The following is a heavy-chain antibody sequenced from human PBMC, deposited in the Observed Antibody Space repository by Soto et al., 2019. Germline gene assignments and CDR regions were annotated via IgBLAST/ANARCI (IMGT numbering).Heavy chain of an antibody. V-gene: IGHV4-39*01. J-gene: IGHJ6*03. D-gene: IGHD3-10*01. CDR1: GGSISSSSYY. CDR2: IYYSGST. Sequence: QLQLQESGPGLVKPSETLSLTCTVSGGSISSSSYYWGWIRQPPGKGLEWIGSIYYSGSTYYNPCLNSRVTISVDTSKHQLSLKLSSVTAADTAVYYCKGYYYGSGSSLLYYYYMDVWGKGTTVTVSS. CDR3: KGYYYGSGSSLLYYYYMDV.